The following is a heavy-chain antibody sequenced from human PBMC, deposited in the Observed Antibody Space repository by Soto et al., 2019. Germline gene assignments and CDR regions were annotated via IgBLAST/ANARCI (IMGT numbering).Heavy chain of an antibody. CDR1: GYSISSSNW. CDR3: ARGRIQLWYPFDY. D-gene: IGHD5-18*01. CDR2: IYYSGTT. J-gene: IGHJ4*02. Sequence: SETLSLTCAVSGYSISSSNWWGWIRQPPGKGLEWIGYIYYSGTTYYNPSLKSRVTMSVDTSKNQFSLKLTSVTAADTAVYYCARGRIQLWYPFDYWGQGTLVT. V-gene: IGHV4-28*03.